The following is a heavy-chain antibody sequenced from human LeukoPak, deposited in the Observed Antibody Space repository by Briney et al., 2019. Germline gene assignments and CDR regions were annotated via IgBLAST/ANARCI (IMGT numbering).Heavy chain of an antibody. Sequence: GGSLRLSCAASGFTFSSYWMSWVRQAPGKGLEWVANIKQDGSEKYYVDSVKGRFTISRDNAKNSLYLQMNSLRAEDTAVYYCARDLRSAGIAATGYLDYWGQGTLVTVSS. CDR3: ARDLRSAGIAATGYLDY. CDR2: IKQDGSEK. D-gene: IGHD6-13*01. V-gene: IGHV3-7*01. CDR1: GFTFSSYW. J-gene: IGHJ4*02.